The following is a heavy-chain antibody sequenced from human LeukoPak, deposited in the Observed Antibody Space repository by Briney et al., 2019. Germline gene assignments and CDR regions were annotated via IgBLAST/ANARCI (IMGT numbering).Heavy chain of an antibody. J-gene: IGHJ4*02. V-gene: IGHV1-69*04. CDR1: GGTFSSYA. CDR2: IIPILGIA. CDR3: ARDRHSSLDY. Sequence: SVKVSCKASGGTFSSYAISWVRQAPGQGLEWMGRIIPILGIANYAQKFQGRVTITADKSTSTAYMELRSLRSDDTAVYYCARDRHSSLDYWGQGTLVTVSS. D-gene: IGHD6-6*01.